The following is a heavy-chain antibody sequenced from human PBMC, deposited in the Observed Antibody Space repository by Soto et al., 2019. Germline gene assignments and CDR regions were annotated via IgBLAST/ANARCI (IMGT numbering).Heavy chain of an antibody. CDR1: GFTFSSYA. CDR2: ISGSGAST. CDR3: AKPPS. V-gene: IGHV3-23*01. J-gene: IGHJ5*02. Sequence: GGSLRLSCAVSGFTFSSYAMNWVRQAPGKGLEWVSSISGSGASTYYADSVKGRFTISRDSSKNSLFLQMNSLRAEDTAVYYCAKPPSWGQGTLVTVSS.